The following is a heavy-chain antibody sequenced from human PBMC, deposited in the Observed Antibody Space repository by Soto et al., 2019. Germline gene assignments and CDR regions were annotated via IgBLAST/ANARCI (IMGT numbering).Heavy chain of an antibody. Sequence: PSESLSLNCTVSGCAITSGGYHWSWIRQHPGKGLEWIGYIYYSGSTYYNPSLKSRVTISVDTSKNQFSLKLSSVTAADTAVYYCARSGYSYGPNPLLYWGQG. V-gene: IGHV4-31*03. D-gene: IGHD5-18*01. J-gene: IGHJ4*02. CDR1: GCAITSGGYH. CDR3: ARSGYSYGPNPLLY. CDR2: IYYSGST.